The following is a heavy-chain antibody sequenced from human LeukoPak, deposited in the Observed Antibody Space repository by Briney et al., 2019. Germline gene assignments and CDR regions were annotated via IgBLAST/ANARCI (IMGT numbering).Heavy chain of an antibody. V-gene: IGHV3-48*01. D-gene: IGHD3-22*01. CDR1: GFTFTTYN. CDR3: ARGAPYYYDGSCLYYFDY. J-gene: IGHJ4*02. Sequence: GGSLRLSCAASGFTFTTYNMNWVRQAPGKGLEWISYYADSVKGRFTISRGNGKNSLFLQMNSLRAEDTAVYYCARGAPYYYDGSCLYYFDYWGQGTLVTVSS.